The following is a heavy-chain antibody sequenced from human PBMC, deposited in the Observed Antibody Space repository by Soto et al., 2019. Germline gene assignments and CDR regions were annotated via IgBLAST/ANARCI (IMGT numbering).Heavy chain of an antibody. D-gene: IGHD4-17*01. CDR2: MNPNSGNT. CDR3: ARARGDSLNSYYYYYGMDV. Sequence: QVQLVQSGAEVKKPGASVKVSCKASGYTFTSYDINWVRQATGQGLEWMGWMNPNSGNTGYAQKFQGRVTMTRNTSISTAYMELSRLRSEDTAVYYCARARGDSLNSYYYYYGMDVWGQGTTVTVSS. J-gene: IGHJ6*02. V-gene: IGHV1-8*01. CDR1: GYTFTSYD.